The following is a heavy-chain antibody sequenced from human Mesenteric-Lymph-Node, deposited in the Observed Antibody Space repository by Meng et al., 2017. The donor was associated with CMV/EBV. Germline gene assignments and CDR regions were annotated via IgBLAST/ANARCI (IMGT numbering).Heavy chain of an antibody. CDR2: IRYDGSNK. J-gene: IGHJ4*02. V-gene: IGHV3-30*02. CDR3: AKPGSTSSAHYFDY. CDR1: GFTFSSYG. D-gene: IGHD2-2*01. Sequence: GESLKISCAASGFTFSSYGMHWVRQAPGKGLEWVAFIRYDGSNKYYADSVKGRFTISRDNSKNTLYLQMNSLRAEDTAVYYCAKPGSTSSAHYFDYWGQGTLVTVSS.